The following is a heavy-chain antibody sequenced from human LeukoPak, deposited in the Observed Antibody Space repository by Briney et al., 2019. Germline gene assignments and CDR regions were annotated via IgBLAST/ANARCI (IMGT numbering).Heavy chain of an antibody. J-gene: IGHJ4*02. CDR3: SDVSGSY. D-gene: IGHD3-10*01. Sequence: GGSLRLSCAASGFTFSSYGMNWVRQAPGKGLEWVSFISSSSSHIYYADSVKGRFTISRDNAKNSLYLQMNSLRAEDTAVYYCSDVSGSYWGQGTLVTVSS. CDR2: ISSSSSHI. CDR1: GFTFSSYG. V-gene: IGHV3-21*01.